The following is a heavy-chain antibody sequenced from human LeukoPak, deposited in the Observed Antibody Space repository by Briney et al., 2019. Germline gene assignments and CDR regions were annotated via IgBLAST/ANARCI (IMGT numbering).Heavy chain of an antibody. D-gene: IGHD3-16*01. CDR2: ISGSGGST. V-gene: IGHV3-23*01. J-gene: IGHJ5*02. CDR1: GFTFSSYA. CDR3: ANGGGAATGRSVPWFDP. Sequence: PGGSLRLSCAASGFTFSSYAMSWVRQAPGKGLEWVSAISGSGGSTYYADSVKGRFTISRDNSKNTLYLQMNSLRAEDTAVYYCANGGGAATGRSVPWFDPWGQGTLVTVSP.